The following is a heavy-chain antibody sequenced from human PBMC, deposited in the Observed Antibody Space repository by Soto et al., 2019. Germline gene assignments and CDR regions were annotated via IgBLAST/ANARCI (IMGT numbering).Heavy chain of an antibody. CDR2: ISSSSSTI. CDR3: ARDHSGYDTRRPYYYYYYMDV. Sequence: GGSLRLSCAASGFTFSSYSMNWVRQAPGKGLEWVSYISSSSSTIYYADSVKGRFTISRDNAKNSLYLQMNSLRAEDTAVYYCARDHSGYDTRRPYYYYYYMDVWGKGTTVTVSS. CDR1: GFTFSSYS. D-gene: IGHD5-12*01. V-gene: IGHV3-48*01. J-gene: IGHJ6*03.